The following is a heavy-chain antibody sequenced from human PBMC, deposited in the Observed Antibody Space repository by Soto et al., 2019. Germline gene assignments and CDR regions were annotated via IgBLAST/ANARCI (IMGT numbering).Heavy chain of an antibody. D-gene: IGHD6-13*01. V-gene: IGHV4-4*07. J-gene: IGHJ4*02. CDR1: GCSISSYY. Sequence: SETLSLPCPVSGCSISSYYWSWIRQPAGKGLEWIGRIYTSGSTNYNPSLKSRVTMSVDTSKNQFSLKLSSVTAADTAVYYCARELAAAPDYWGQGTLVTVSS. CDR2: IYTSGST. CDR3: ARELAAAPDY.